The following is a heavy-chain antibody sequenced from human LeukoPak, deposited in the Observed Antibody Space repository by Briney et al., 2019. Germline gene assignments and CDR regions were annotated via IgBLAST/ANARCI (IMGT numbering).Heavy chain of an antibody. CDR2: ISSDSKYI. CDR3: ARHAEYYDILTASDY. J-gene: IGHJ4*02. V-gene: IGHV3-21*01. Sequence: GGSLRLPCAASGFTFSSYSMNWVRQAPGKGLEWVSSISSDSKYIYYADSVKGRFTISRDNTKNSLFLQLNSLRAEDTAVYYCARHAEYYDILTASDYWGQGTPVTVSS. CDR1: GFTFSSYS. D-gene: IGHD3-9*01.